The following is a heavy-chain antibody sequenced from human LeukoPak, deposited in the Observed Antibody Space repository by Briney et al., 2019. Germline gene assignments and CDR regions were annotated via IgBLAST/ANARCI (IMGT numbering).Heavy chain of an antibody. D-gene: IGHD2-2*01. V-gene: IGHV4-39*01. CDR3: ARAPSRYGPARP. CDR1: GGSISSGSYY. J-gene: IGHJ5*02. CDR2: IYYSGST. Sequence: SETLSLTCTVSGGSISSGSYYWGWIRQPPGKGLEWIGSIYYSGSTYYNPSLKSRVTISVDTSKNQFSLKLSSVTAADTAVYYCARAPSRYGPARPWGQGTLVTVSS.